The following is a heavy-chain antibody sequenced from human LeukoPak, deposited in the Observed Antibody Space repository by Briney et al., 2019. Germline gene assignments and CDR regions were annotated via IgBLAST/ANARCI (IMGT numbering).Heavy chain of an antibody. CDR2: ISYDGSNK. V-gene: IGHV3-30*04. Sequence: GGSLRLSCAASGFTFSSYAMHWVRQAPGKGLEWVAVISYDGSNKYYADSVKGRLTISGDNSKNTLYLQMNSLRAEDTAVYYCARSPGCSGGSCSGYDAFDIWGQGTMVTVSS. CDR3: ARSPGCSGGSCSGYDAFDI. D-gene: IGHD2-15*01. J-gene: IGHJ3*02. CDR1: GFTFSSYA.